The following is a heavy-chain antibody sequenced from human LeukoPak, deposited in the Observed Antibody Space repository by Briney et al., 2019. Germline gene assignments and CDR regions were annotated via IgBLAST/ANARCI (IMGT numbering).Heavy chain of an antibody. V-gene: IGHV3-21*01. J-gene: IGHJ4*02. CDR3: ARESTTRDFDY. D-gene: IGHD1-1*01. CDR2: ISDSSSFI. Sequence: GGTLRLSCAASGFTSRRYSMNWVRHAPGKGLEWVSSISDSSSFIYYAASVKGRFTISRDNAKNSLYLQMNSLRPEDTAVYYCARESTTRDFDYWGQGTLVTVSS. CDR1: GFTSRRYS.